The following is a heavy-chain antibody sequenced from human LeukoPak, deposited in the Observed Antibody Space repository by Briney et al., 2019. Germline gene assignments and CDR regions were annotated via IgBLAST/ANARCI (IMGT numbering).Heavy chain of an antibody. V-gene: IGHV3-23*01. CDR3: AKDLTYGSSGWYNAFDI. D-gene: IGHD6-19*01. Sequence: GGSLRLSCAASGFTFSSYAMSWVRQAPGKGLEWVSAISGSGGSTYYADSVKGRLTISRDNSKNTLYLQMNSLRAEDTAVYYCAKDLTYGSSGWYNAFDIWGQGTMVTVSS. CDR2: ISGSGGST. J-gene: IGHJ3*02. CDR1: GFTFSSYA.